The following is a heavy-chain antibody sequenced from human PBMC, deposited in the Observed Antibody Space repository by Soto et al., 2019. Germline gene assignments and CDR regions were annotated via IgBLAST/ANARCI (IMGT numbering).Heavy chain of an antibody. CDR3: ARFGYCSGGSCYADY. CDR1: GFTFSDYY. D-gene: IGHD2-15*01. J-gene: IGHJ4*02. CDR2: ISSSGSNI. Sequence: PGGSLRLSCTASGFTFSDYYMSWIRQAPGKGLEWVSYISSSGSNIYYADSVKGRFTISRDNAKNSLYLQMNSLRAEDTAVYYCARFGYCSGGSCYADYWGQGSLVTVSS. V-gene: IGHV3-11*01.